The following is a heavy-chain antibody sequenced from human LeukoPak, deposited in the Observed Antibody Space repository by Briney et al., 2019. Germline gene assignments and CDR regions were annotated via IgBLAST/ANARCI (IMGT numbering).Heavy chain of an antibody. J-gene: IGHJ3*02. CDR2: ISSSSSYI. CDR3: AKTYMWSIDAFHM. CDR1: GFTFSSYN. D-gene: IGHD2-8*02. Sequence: GGSLRLSCAASGFTFSSYNMNWVRQAPGNGLEWVSSISSSSSYIYYADSVKGRVTISRDNSKNTLFLQLNSLRAEDAAVYYCAKTYMWSIDAFHMWGQGTMVTVSS. V-gene: IGHV3-21*04.